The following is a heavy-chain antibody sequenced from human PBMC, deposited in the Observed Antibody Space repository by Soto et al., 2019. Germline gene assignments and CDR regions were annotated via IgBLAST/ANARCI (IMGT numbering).Heavy chain of an antibody. D-gene: IGHD2-2*01. J-gene: IGHJ4*02. CDR2: INHSGST. Sequence: SETLSLTCAVYGGSFSGYYWSWIRQPPGKGLEWIGEINHSGSTNYNPSLKSRVTISVDTSKNQFSLKLSSVTAADTAVYYCARENDSGPYCSSTSCPRFFDYWGQGTLVTVSS. CDR1: GGSFSGYY. V-gene: IGHV4-34*01. CDR3: ARENDSGPYCSSTSCPRFFDY.